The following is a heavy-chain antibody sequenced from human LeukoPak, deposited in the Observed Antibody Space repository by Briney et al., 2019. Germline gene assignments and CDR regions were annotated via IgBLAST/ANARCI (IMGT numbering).Heavy chain of an antibody. D-gene: IGHD5-18*01. CDR3: AGRRGYNYRYINFDY. J-gene: IGHJ4*02. CDR2: ISSGGSTL. V-gene: IGHV3-11*04. CDR1: GFTFSDFH. Sequence: GGSLRLSCAASGFTFSDFHMTWIRQAPGKGLEWVSYISSGGSTLYYADSVKGRFTISRDNAKNSVYLQVHSLRAEDTAVYYCAGRRGYNYRYINFDYWGQGTLVTVSS.